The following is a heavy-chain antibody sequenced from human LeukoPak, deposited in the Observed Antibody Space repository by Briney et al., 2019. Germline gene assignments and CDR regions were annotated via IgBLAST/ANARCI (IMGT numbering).Heavy chain of an antibody. CDR2: VYASGST. J-gene: IGHJ3*02. V-gene: IGHV4-4*07. Sequence: SETLSLTCSVSGGSIRSYYWSWIRQPAGKGLEWIGRVYASGSTDYNPSLKSRVTISVDTSKNQFSLKLSSVTAADTAVYYCARDLGRELTYAFDIWGQGTMVTVSS. CDR3: ARDLGRELTYAFDI. CDR1: GGSIRSYY. D-gene: IGHD1-7*01.